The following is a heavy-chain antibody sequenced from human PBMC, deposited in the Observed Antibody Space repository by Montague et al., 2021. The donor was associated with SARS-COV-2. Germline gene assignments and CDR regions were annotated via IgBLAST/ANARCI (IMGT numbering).Heavy chain of an antibody. CDR3: ATYWQGGSGRGS. D-gene: IGHD3-10*01. Sequence: SETLSLTCTVSGVSVSNRYTHWSWIHQSPGKGLEWIGHIDYGGSPNYSPSLHSRVTISLDTSKNQLSLRLNSATAADTAVYYCATYWQGGSGRGSWGQGTLVTVSS. CDR1: GVSVSNRYTH. V-gene: IGHV4-61*01. CDR2: IDYGGSP. J-gene: IGHJ5*02.